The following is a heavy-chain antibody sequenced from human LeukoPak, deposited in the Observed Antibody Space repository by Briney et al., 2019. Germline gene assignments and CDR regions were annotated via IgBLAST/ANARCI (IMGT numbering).Heavy chain of an antibody. CDR3: AKYESSGYSYGTYYSYGMDG. CDR2: ILYDGSKK. J-gene: IGHJ6*02. V-gene: IGHV3-30-3*01. CDR1: GFTFSSYA. Sequence: GGALRLPCAASGFTFSSYAMHWVGQAPGKGREGVAVILYDGSKKYYADSVKGRFTISRDNSKKPLYLQMNSLRSEDAAVYYCAKYESSGYSYGTYYSYGMDGWGQGTTVTVSS. D-gene: IGHD5-18*01.